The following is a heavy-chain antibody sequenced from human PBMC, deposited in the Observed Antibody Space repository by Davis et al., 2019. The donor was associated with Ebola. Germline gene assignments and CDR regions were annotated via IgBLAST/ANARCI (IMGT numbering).Heavy chain of an antibody. J-gene: IGHJ4*02. D-gene: IGHD2-2*02. CDR1: GGSFSGYY. CDR2: INHRGST. Sequence: SETLSLTCAVYGGSFSGYYWSWIRQPPGRGLEWIGEINHRGSTNYNPSLKSRVTISVDTSKNQFSLKLSSVTAADTAVYYCASSLAVVVPAAIDYWGQGTLVTVSS. V-gene: IGHV4-34*01. CDR3: ASSLAVVVPAAIDY.